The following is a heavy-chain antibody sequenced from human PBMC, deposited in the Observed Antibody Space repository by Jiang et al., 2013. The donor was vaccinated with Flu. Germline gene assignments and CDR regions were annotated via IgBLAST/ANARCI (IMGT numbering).Heavy chain of an antibody. CDR1: GGTFSSYA. CDR3: ASTVVHVGYYFDY. D-gene: IGHD4-11*01. Sequence: GAEVKKPGSSVKVSCKASGGTFSSYAISWVRQAPGQGLEWMGRIIPILGIANYAQKFQGRVTITADKSTSTAYMELSSLRSEDTAVYYCASTVVHVGYYFDYWGQGTLVTVSS. J-gene: IGHJ4*02. V-gene: IGHV1-69*04. CDR2: IIPILGIA.